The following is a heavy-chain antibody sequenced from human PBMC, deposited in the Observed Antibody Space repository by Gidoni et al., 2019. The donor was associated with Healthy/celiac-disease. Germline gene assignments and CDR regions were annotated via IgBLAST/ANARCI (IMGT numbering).Heavy chain of an antibody. CDR1: GFTLRSYA. Sequence: EVQLLESGGGLVQPGGSLRLSCAASGFTLRSYAMSWVRQAPGKGLGWVSAMSGSGGSTYYADSVKGRFTISRDNSKNTLYLQMNSLRAEDTAVYYCAKLSILVVTTVTTDSDYWGQGTLVTVSS. J-gene: IGHJ4*02. CDR3: AKLSILVVTTVTTDSDY. V-gene: IGHV3-23*01. D-gene: IGHD4-17*01. CDR2: MSGSGGST.